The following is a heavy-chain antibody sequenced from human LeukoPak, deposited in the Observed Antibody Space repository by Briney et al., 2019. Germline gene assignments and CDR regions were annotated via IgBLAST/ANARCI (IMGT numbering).Heavy chain of an antibody. CDR2: MNPNSANT. V-gene: IGHV1-8*01. J-gene: IGHJ4*02. CDR3: ARGLWGTGGSWFY. CDR1: GYTFTSYN. Sequence: WASVKVSCKAYGYTFTSYNINWVRQATGQGLEWMGWMNPNSANTGDAQKFQGRVTMTRNTSISTAYMELSSLRSEDTAVYYCARGLWGTGGSWFYWGQGTLVTVSS. D-gene: IGHD2-15*01.